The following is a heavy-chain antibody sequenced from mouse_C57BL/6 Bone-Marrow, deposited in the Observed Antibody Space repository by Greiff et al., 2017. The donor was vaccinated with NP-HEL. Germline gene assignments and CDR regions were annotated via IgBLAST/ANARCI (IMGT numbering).Heavy chain of an antibody. V-gene: IGHV5-6*01. Sequence: EVQRVESGGDLVKPGGSLKLSCAASGFTFSSYGMSWVRQTPDKRLEWVATISSGGSYTYYPDSVKGRFTISRDNAKNTLYLQMSSRKSEDTAMYYCARQGDGYYDYYAMDYWGQGTSVTVSA. CDR3: ARQGDGYYDYYAMDY. D-gene: IGHD2-3*01. CDR2: ISSGGSYT. J-gene: IGHJ4*01. CDR1: GFTFSSYG.